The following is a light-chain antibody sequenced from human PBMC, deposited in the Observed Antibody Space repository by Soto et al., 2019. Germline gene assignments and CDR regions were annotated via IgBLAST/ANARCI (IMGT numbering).Light chain of an antibody. CDR2: GAS. Sequence: EIVLTQSPGTLSLSPGERATLSCRASQRVSSSFLVWYQQRPGQAPSLLIYGASTRAAGIPARFSGSGSVAELTHTISSLQSEDFWRNYCQQYNNWARTLAQGTKL. J-gene: IGKJ1*01. V-gene: IGKV3-15*01. CDR1: QRVSSS. CDR3: QQYNNWART.